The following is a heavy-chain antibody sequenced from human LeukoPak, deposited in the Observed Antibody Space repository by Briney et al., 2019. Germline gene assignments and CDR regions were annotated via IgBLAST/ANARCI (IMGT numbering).Heavy chain of an antibody. J-gene: IGHJ4*02. V-gene: IGHV5-51*01. CDR2: IYPGDSDT. D-gene: IGHD6-19*01. Sequence: GESLKISCKGSGYSFNSYWIGWVRQMPGKGLEWMGIIYPGDSDTRYSPSFQGQVTISADKSISTAYLQWSSPKASDTAMYYCARGRKTRFRLAECYFDYWGQGTLVTVSS. CDR1: GYSFNSYW. CDR3: ARGRKTRFRLAECYFDY.